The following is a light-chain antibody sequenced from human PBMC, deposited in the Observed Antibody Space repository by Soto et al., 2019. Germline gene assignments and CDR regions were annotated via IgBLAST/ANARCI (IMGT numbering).Light chain of an antibody. CDR3: QEYDGHCT. J-gene: IGKJ2*02. CDR1: QNIKSR. V-gene: IGKV1-5*03. CDR2: MAS. Sequence: DIQMTQSPSTLSASVGDRVSITCRTSQNIKSRLAWYQQKPGKAPKLLIYMASSLQSGVPSRFSGSGSGTEFTLTINILQPDDFATYFCQEYDGHCTFGQGTKLEMK.